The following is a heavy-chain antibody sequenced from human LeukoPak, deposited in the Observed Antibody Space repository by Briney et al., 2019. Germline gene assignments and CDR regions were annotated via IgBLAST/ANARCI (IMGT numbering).Heavy chain of an antibody. CDR1: GFALRSNW. CDR2: VNRDGSET. V-gene: IGHV3-7*03. CDR3: ARNNGMDV. Sequence: GGSLRLSCEASGFALRSNWMPWVGQVPGRGPEWVANVNRDGSETYYLDSVKGRFTISKDNAKNSLYLQMNSLRAEDTALYHCARNNGMDVWGQGTTVIVSS. J-gene: IGHJ6*02.